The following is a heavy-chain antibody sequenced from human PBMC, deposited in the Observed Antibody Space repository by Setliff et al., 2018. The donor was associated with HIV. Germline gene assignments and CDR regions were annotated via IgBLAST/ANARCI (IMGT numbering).Heavy chain of an antibody. D-gene: IGHD6-19*01. CDR3: ARFGPNRAVAGFDY. CDR2: IIPIFGIP. CDR1: GGTFIRYA. V-gene: IGHV1-69*13. J-gene: IGHJ4*02. Sequence: SVKVSCKASGGTFIRYAFNWVRQAPGQGLEWMGEIIPIFGIPSYAQRFQDRVTITADESTNTAYMELSSLRSEDTAVYYCARFGPNRAVAGFDYWGQGTLVTVSS.